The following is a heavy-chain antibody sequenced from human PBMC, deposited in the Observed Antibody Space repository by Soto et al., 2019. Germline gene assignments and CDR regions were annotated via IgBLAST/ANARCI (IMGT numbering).Heavy chain of an antibody. CDR3: ATFRGTSNYYDSSGYLSS. V-gene: IGHV3-11*06. CDR1: GFTFSDYY. J-gene: IGHJ4*02. CDR2: ISSGSSYT. D-gene: IGHD3-22*01. Sequence: PGGSLRLSCAASGFTFSDYYMNWIRQAPGKGLEWVSHISSGSSYTHYADSVKGRFTISRDNAKNSMYLQMNSLRAEDTAVYYCATFRGTSNYYDSSGYLSSWGQGTLVTVSS.